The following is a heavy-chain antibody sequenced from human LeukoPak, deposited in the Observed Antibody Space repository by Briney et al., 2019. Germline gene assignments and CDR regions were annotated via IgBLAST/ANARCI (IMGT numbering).Heavy chain of an antibody. D-gene: IGHD5-12*01. CDR1: GGTFSSYA. CDR2: IIPIFGTA. J-gene: IGHJ6*03. V-gene: IGHV1-69*01. CDR3: ARIPRGYSGYDGNYYMDV. Sequence: SVKVSCKASGGTFSSYAISWVRQAPGQGLEWMGGIIPIFGTANYAQKFQGRVTTTADESTSTAYMELSSLRSEDTAVYYCARIPRGYSGYDGNYYMDVWGKGTTVTVSS.